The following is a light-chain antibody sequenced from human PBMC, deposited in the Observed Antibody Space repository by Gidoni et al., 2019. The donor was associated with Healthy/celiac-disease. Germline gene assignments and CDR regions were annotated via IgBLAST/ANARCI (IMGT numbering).Light chain of an antibody. V-gene: IGKV3-20*01. CDR1: QSVSSSY. CDR3: QQYGSSRGYT. Sequence: VLTQSPGTLSLSPGERATLSCRASQSVSSSYLAWYQQKPGQAPRLLIYGASSRATGIPDRFSGSGSGTDFTLTISRLEPEDFAVYYCQQYGSSRGYTFGGGTKVEIK. J-gene: IGKJ4*01. CDR2: GAS.